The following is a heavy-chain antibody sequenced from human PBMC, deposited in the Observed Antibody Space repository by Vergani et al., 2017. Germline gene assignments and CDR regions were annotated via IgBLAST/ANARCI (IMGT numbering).Heavy chain of an antibody. J-gene: IGHJ6*02. D-gene: IGHD3-22*01. Sequence: EVQLVESGGGLVQPGRSLRLSCAASGFTFDDYAMHWVRQAPGKGLEWVSGISWNSGSIGYADSVKGRFTISRDNARNSLYLQMNSLRAEDTALYYCAKDKYYDSSGYPSENYYYGMDVWGQGTTVTVSS. CDR3: AKDKYYDSSGYPSENYYYGMDV. CDR2: ISWNSGSI. CDR1: GFTFDDYA. V-gene: IGHV3-9*01.